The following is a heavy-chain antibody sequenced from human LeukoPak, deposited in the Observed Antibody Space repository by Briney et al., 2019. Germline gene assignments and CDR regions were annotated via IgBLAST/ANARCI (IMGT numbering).Heavy chain of an antibody. V-gene: IGHV3-7*01. D-gene: IGHD6-19*01. J-gene: IGHJ4*02. Sequence: GGSLRLSCAASGFTFSSHWMSWVRQAPGKGLEWVANIKQDGSEKYYVDSVKGRFTISRDNAKNSLYLQMNSLRAEDTAVYYCARDDSGPDYWGQGTLVTVSS. CDR2: IKQDGSEK. CDR1: GFTFSSHW. CDR3: ARDDSGPDY.